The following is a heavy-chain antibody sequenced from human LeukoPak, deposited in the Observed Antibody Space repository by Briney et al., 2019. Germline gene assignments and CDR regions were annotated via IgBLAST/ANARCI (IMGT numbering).Heavy chain of an antibody. Sequence: ASMKVSCKASGYTFTSYGISWVRQAPGQGLEWMGWISAYNGNTNYAQKLQGRVTMTTDTSTSTAYMELSSLRSEDTAVYYCASLFAWDESKWFDPWGQGTLVAVSS. J-gene: IGHJ5*02. V-gene: IGHV1-18*01. CDR3: ASLFAWDESKWFDP. D-gene: IGHD3-9*01. CDR1: GYTFTSYG. CDR2: ISAYNGNT.